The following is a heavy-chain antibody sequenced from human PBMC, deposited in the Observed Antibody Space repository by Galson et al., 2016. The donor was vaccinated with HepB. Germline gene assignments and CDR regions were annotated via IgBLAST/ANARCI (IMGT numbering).Heavy chain of an antibody. Sequence: PALVKPPQTLTLTCTFSGFSLSTPGVGVGWVRQPPGKALEWLANIYWDNGKRYNPSLRSRITLNKDTSKNEVVLTLAKMDPADTATYFCAHSRPDVLRFNWFDPWGQGTLVTVSS. D-gene: IGHD3-3*01. CDR3: AHSRPDVLRFNWFDP. CDR2: IYWDNGK. CDR1: GFSLSTPGVG. J-gene: IGHJ5*02. V-gene: IGHV2-5*02.